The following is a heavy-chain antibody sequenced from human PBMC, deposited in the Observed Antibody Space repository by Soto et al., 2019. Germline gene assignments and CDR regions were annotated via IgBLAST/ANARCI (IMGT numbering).Heavy chain of an antibody. CDR3: ARGEGPLYNWNYDYYYGMDV. Sequence: GASVKVSCKASGYTFTSYAMHWVRQAPGQRLEWMGWINAGNGNTKYSQKFQGRVTITRDTSASTAYMELSSLRSEDTAVYYCARGEGPLYNWNYDYYYGMDVWGQGTTVTVSS. V-gene: IGHV1-3*01. CDR2: INAGNGNT. D-gene: IGHD1-20*01. J-gene: IGHJ6*02. CDR1: GYTFTSYA.